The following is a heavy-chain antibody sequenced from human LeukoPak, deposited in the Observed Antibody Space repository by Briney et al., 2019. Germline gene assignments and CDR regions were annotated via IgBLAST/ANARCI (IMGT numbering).Heavy chain of an antibody. V-gene: IGHV3-23*01. CDR2: ISGSGGST. Sequence: PGGSLRLSCAASGFTLSSYAMSWVRQAPGKGLEWVSAISGSGGSTYYADSVKGRFTISRDNSKNTLYLQMNSLRAEDTAVYYCAKDGQAVAGAYYYYGMDVWGQGTTVTVSS. J-gene: IGHJ6*02. CDR3: AKDGQAVAGAYYYYGMDV. CDR1: GFTLSSYA. D-gene: IGHD6-19*01.